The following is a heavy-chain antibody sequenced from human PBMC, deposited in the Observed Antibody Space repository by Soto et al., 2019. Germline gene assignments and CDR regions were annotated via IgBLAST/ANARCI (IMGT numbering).Heavy chain of an antibody. V-gene: IGHV3-48*03. CDR3: ARTYSSSWNEGFRHYYGMDV. Sequence: EVQLVESGGGLVQPGGSLRLSCAASGFTFSSYEMNWVRQAPGKGLEWVSYIDDSGGTIYSADSVKGRFTISRDNAKKSLYLQMNNLRAEDTAVYYCARTYSSSWNEGFRHYYGMDVWGQGTTVTVSS. J-gene: IGHJ6*02. CDR1: GFTFSSYE. CDR2: IDDSGGTI. D-gene: IGHD6-13*01.